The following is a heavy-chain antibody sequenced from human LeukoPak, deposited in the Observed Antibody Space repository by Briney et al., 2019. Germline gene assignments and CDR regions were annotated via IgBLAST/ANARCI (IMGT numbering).Heavy chain of an antibody. CDR1: GYSISSGYY. V-gene: IGHV4-38-2*02. CDR2: IYHSGST. J-gene: IGHJ5*02. CDR3: ARDVEWFDP. D-gene: IGHD2-21*01. Sequence: SETLSLTCTVSGYSISSGYYWGWIRQPPGKGLEWIGSIYHSGSTYYNPSLKSRVTISVDTSKNQFSLKLSSVTAADTAIYSCARDVEWFDPWGQGTLVTVSS.